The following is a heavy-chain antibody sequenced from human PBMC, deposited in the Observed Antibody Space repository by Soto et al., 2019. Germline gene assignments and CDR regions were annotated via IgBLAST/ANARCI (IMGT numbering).Heavy chain of an antibody. V-gene: IGHV3-30*18. CDR1: GFTFSSYG. Sequence: GGSLRLSCAASGFTFSSYGMHWVRQAPGKGLEWVAVISYDGSNKYYADSVKGRFTISRDNSKNTLYLQMNSLRAEDTAVYYCAKEHGKKQWLVPGYYYYYGMDVWGQGTTVTVSS. J-gene: IGHJ6*02. CDR3: AKEHGKKQWLVPGYYYYYGMDV. CDR2: ISYDGSNK. D-gene: IGHD6-19*01.